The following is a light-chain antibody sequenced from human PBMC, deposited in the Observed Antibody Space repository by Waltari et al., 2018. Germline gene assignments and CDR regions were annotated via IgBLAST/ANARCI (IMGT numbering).Light chain of an antibody. J-gene: IGLJ2*01. CDR3: QAWDGSTSTVV. Sequence: SYEVTQPPSVFVSPGQTASITCSGDKLGEKYVSWYQQKPGQSPVVVIYEDDDRPSGIPERFSGSNSGNTATLTISGTQAMDEADYYCQAWDGSTSTVVFGGGTKVTVL. CDR2: EDD. CDR1: KLGEKY. V-gene: IGLV3-1*01.